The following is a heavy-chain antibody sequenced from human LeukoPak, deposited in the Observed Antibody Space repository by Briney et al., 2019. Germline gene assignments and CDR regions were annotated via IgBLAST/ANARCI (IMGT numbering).Heavy chain of an antibody. CDR3: ARDHGEYFQH. J-gene: IGHJ1*01. CDR1: GGSISSSSYY. V-gene: IGHV4-61*01. Sequence: LSETLSLTCTVSGGSISSSSYYWSWIRQPPGKGLEWIGYIYYSGSTNYNPSLKSRVTISVDTSKNQFSLKLSSVTAADTAVYYCARDHGEYFQHWGQGTLVTVSS. CDR2: IYYSGST.